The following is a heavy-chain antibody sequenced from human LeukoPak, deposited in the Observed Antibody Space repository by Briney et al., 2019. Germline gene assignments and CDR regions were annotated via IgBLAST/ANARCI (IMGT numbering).Heavy chain of an antibody. CDR3: ATDPGEIVPAAKGPRGDYCYGMDV. V-gene: IGHV1-24*01. CDR1: GYTLTELS. D-gene: IGHD2-2*01. Sequence: ASVKVSCKVSGYTLTELSMRWVRQAPGKGLEWMGGFDPEDGETIYAQKFQGRVTMTEDTSTDTAYMELNSLRSGDTAVYYCATDPGEIVPAAKGPRGDYCYGMDVWGQGTTVTVSS. J-gene: IGHJ6*02. CDR2: FDPEDGET.